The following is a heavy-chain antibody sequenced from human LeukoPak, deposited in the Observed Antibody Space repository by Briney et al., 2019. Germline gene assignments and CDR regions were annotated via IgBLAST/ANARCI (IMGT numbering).Heavy chain of an antibody. D-gene: IGHD2-15*01. CDR3: TTSNYCSGGSCYYLDI. CDR1: GLTFSNAW. Sequence: PGGSLRLSCAVSGLTFSNAWMSWVRQAPGKGLEWVGHIKSKTYGGATDYAAPVKGRFTISRDDSKNTLYLQMNSLKTEDTAVYYCTTSNYCSGGSCYYLDIGGQGTMVTVSS. CDR2: IKSKTYGGAT. J-gene: IGHJ3*02. V-gene: IGHV3-15*01.